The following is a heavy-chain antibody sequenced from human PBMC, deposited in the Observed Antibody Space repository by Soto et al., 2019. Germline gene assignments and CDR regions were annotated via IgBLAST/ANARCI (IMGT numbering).Heavy chain of an antibody. CDR1: GFSLYTGGVG. V-gene: IGHV2-5*02. CDR2: LYWDDTR. J-gene: IGHJ6*04. D-gene: IGHD1-1*01. Sequence: QITLKESSPTLVKPTQTLTLTCSFSGFSLYTGGVGVGWIRQPPGKALEWLALLYWDDTRRYNPSLKNPLTTAKDTSENQVVLTVTDMGPVDTGTYFCAHYTTDTYFDVWGKGATVTVSS. CDR3: AHYTTDTYFDV.